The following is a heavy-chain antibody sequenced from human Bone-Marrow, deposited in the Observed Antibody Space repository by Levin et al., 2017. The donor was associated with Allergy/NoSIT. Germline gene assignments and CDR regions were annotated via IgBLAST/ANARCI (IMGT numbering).Heavy chain of an antibody. CDR1: GDSIRSYY. J-gene: IGHJ4*02. CDR3: ARHRWGVGPCDY. V-gene: IGHV4-59*08. D-gene: IGHD1-26*01. CDR2: MYYSGST. Sequence: SETLSLTCTVSGDSIRSYYWSWIRQPPGKGLEWIGYMYYSGSTNYNPSLKGRVTISLDTSKKQFSLKLSSVTAADTAVYYCARHRWGVGPCDYGGQGTLVTVSS.